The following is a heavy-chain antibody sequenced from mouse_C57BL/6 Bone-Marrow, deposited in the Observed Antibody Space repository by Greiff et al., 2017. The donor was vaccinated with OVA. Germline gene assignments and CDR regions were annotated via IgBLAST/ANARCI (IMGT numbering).Heavy chain of an antibody. V-gene: IGHV1-69*01. Sequence: QVQLQQPGAELVMPGASVKLSCKASGYTFTSYWMHWVKQRPGQGLEWIGEIDPSDSYTNYNQKFKGKSTLTVDKSSSTAYMQLSSLTYEDSADYDGAGREGVWYGNPGPYYFDYWGQGTTLTVSS. D-gene: IGHD2-10*02. J-gene: IGHJ2*01. CDR2: IDPSDSYT. CDR1: GYTFTSYW. CDR3: AGREGVWYGNPGPYYFDY.